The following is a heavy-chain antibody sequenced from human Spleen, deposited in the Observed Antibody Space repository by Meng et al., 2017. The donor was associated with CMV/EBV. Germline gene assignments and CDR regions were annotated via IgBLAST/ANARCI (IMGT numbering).Heavy chain of an antibody. CDR1: GGTFSRHA. J-gene: IGHJ4*02. CDR2: INTIFGTA. D-gene: IGHD3/OR15-3a*01. CDR3: ARGFWTGYYLFDY. V-gene: IGHV1-69*05. Sequence: CKASGGTFSRHAISWVRQAPGQGLEWMGGINTIFGTANYAQKFQGRVTITTDESTSTAYIELSSLRSDDTAVYYCARGFWTGYYLFDYWGQGTLVTVSS.